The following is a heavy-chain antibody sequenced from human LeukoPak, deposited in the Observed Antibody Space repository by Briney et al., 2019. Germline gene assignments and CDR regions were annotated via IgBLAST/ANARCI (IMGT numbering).Heavy chain of an antibody. V-gene: IGHV3-9*01. Sequence: GGSLRLSCAASGFTFDDYAMHWVRQAPGKGLEWVSGISWNSGSIGYADSVKGRFTISRDNAKNSLHLQMNSLRAEDTALYYCAKDISLIGSYFDYWGQGTLVTVSS. CDR3: AKDISLIGSYFDY. CDR2: ISWNSGSI. D-gene: IGHD3-22*01. CDR1: GFTFDDYA. J-gene: IGHJ4*02.